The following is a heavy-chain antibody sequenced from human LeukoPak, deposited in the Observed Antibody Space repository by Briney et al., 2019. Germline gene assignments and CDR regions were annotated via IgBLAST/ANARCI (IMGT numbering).Heavy chain of an antibody. D-gene: IGHD6-13*01. J-gene: IGHJ5*02. CDR3: AKGPYSSSWNNWFDP. V-gene: IGHV3-11*01. Sequence: GGSLRLSCAASGFTFNDYYMGWIRQAPGKGLEWISYISNNGITIYYADSVKGRFTISRDNAKNSLFLQMNSLRAEDTAVYYCAKGPYSSSWNNWFDPWGQGTLVTVSS. CDR2: ISNNGITI. CDR1: GFTFNDYY.